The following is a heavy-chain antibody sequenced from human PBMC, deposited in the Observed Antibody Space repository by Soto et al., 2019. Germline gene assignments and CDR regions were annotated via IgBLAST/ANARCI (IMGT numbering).Heavy chain of an antibody. CDR1: GFTFSSYE. D-gene: IGHD3-3*01. V-gene: IGHV3-48*03. Sequence: GGSLRLSCAASGFTFSSYEMNWVRRAPGQGLEWVSYISDSGGTVYYADSVKGRFTVSRDNAQNSVYLQMNSLRTEDTAVYYCARDLLHYDFWSGYSDYFYYGMDVWGPGTTVTVSS. J-gene: IGHJ6*02. CDR3: ARDLLHYDFWSGYSDYFYYGMDV. CDR2: ISDSGGTV.